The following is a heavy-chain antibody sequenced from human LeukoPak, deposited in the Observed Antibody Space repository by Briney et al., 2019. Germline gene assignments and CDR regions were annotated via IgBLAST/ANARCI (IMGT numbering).Heavy chain of an antibody. CDR3: AKQGMVRGVHFDY. CDR1: GFTFSSYA. J-gene: IGHJ4*02. D-gene: IGHD3-10*01. Sequence: GGSPRLSCAASGFTFSSYAMSWVRQAPGKGLEWVSAISGSGGSTYYADSVKGRFTISRDNSKNTLYLQMNSLRAEDTAVYYCAKQGMVRGVHFDYWGQGTLVTVSS. CDR2: ISGSGGST. V-gene: IGHV3-23*01.